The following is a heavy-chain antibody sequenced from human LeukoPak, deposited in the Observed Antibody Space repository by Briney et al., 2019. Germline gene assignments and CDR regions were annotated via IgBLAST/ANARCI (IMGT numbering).Heavy chain of an antibody. CDR1: GGSISSHY. J-gene: IGHJ3*01. V-gene: IGHV4-4*07. CDR2: INTSGRT. CDR3: QGLLPPTAAYRPDDAFDL. D-gene: IGHD2-2*01. Sequence: PSETLSLTCTVSGGSISSHYWSWIRQPAGKGLEWIGRINTSGRTNYNPSLRSRVTMSVDTSKNQFSLKLSSVTAADTAVYYCQGLLPPTAAYRPDDAFDLWGQGTMVTVSS.